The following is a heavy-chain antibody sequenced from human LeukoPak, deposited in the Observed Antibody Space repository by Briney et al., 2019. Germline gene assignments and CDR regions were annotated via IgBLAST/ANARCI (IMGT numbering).Heavy chain of an antibody. V-gene: IGHV3-15*01. CDR1: GFTLSNAW. J-gene: IGHJ6*03. CDR2: IQRKTDHSTT. D-gene: IGHD5-12*01. CDR3: NSEYSGYDYFGYYYYYMDV. Sequence: GGSLSLSWVVYGFTLSNAWMSWVSQPHGRGREWVGRIQRKTDHSTTDYTAHVKGRLTISRDNTKNTLYLQMKSLKTEDTDVYYCNSEYSGYDYFGYYYYYMDVWGKGTTVTVSS.